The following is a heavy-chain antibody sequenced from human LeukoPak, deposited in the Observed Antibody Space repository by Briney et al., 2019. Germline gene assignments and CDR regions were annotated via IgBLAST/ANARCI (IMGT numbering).Heavy chain of an antibody. CDR2: TNHSGST. D-gene: IGHD3-22*01. J-gene: IGHJ4*02. Sequence: SETLSLTCAVYGGSFSGYYWSWIRQPPGKGLEWIGETNHSGSTNYNPSLKSRVTISVDTSKNQFSLKLSSVTAADTAVYYCARDSSGFDYWGQGTLVTVSS. CDR1: GGSFSGYY. CDR3: ARDSSGFDY. V-gene: IGHV4-34*01.